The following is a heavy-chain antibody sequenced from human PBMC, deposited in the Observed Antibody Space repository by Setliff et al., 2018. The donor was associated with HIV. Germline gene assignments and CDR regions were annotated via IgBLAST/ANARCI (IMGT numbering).Heavy chain of an antibody. Sequence: SETLSLTCTVSSGSSGSISSYYWSWIRQPPGKGLEWIGYIYYSGSVNYNPSLKSRVTISVDTSKNQFSLKLSSVTAADTAVYYCARDSGQSFPTAFDIWGQGTMVTVSS. CDR1: SGSSGSISSYY. CDR2: IYYSGSV. V-gene: IGHV4-59*12. J-gene: IGHJ3*02. CDR3: ARDSGQSFPTAFDI. D-gene: IGHD2-15*01.